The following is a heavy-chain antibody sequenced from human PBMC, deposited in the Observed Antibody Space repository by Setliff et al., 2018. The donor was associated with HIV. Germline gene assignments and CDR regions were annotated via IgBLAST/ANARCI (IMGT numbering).Heavy chain of an antibody. D-gene: IGHD3-10*01. V-gene: IGHV3-53*05. CDR1: GFTVSSNY. CDR2: VFRDDNT. Sequence: GGSLRLSCAASGFTVSSNYMSWVRQAPGKGLEWVSLVFRDDNTYNADSVNGRFTLSRDISENALYLQIDSLRPEDTAVYYCARLRLYNSALDYWGQGTLVTVSS. CDR3: ARLRLYNSALDY. J-gene: IGHJ4*02.